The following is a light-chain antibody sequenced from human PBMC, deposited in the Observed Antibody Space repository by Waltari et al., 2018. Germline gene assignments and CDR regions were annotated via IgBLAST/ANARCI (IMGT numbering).Light chain of an antibody. J-gene: IGLJ3*02. Sequence: QLVLTQSPSASASLGASVKLTCSLSSGHKYAIAWHQQQPEKGPRFLMKVNRDGSHRKGDGIPDRFSGSTSGAERYLTISGLQSEDEADYYCQIWGPGFRVFGGGTKLTVL. CDR2: VNRDGSH. CDR3: QIWGPGFRV. V-gene: IGLV4-69*01. CDR1: SGHKYA.